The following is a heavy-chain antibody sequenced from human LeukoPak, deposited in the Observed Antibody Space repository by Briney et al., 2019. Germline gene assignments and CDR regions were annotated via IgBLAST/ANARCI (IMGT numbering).Heavy chain of an antibody. Sequence: GGSLRLSCAASGFTFSNYAMSWVRQAPGKGLEWVSAISGSGDSTYYADSVKGRFTISRDNSKNTLYLQMNSLRAEDTAVYYCARSPLIYYFDYWGQGTLVTVSS. CDR1: GFTFSNYA. D-gene: IGHD2-8*01. J-gene: IGHJ4*02. CDR2: ISGSGDST. CDR3: ARSPLIYYFDY. V-gene: IGHV3-23*01.